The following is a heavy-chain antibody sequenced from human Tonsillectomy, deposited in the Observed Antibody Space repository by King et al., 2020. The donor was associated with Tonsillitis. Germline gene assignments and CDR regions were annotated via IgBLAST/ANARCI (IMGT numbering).Heavy chain of an antibody. Sequence: VQLQESGPGLVKPSQTLSLTCTVSGASISSGSYYWSWIRQPAGKGLEWIGRIYTSGSTNYNPSLESRVTMSTETSRNQFSLKLSSVNAADTAVYYCASGGDLSTGGSLFDPWGQGTLVAVSS. V-gene: IGHV4-61*02. CDR2: IYTSGST. CDR1: GASISSGSYY. CDR3: ASGGDLSTGGSLFDP. D-gene: IGHD3-9*01. J-gene: IGHJ5*02.